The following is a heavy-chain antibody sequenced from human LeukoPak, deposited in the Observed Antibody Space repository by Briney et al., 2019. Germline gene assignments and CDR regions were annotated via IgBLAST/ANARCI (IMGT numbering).Heavy chain of an antibody. Sequence: TLSLTCTVSGGSISSYFWSWIRQPPGKGLEWIGYVYYSGSTNYNPSLKSRVTISVDTSKKQFSLKLSSATAADTAVYYCTRGALTHDALDIWGQGTMVTVSS. CDR3: TRGALTHDALDI. J-gene: IGHJ3*02. V-gene: IGHV4-59*01. CDR1: GGSISSYF. CDR2: VYYSGST.